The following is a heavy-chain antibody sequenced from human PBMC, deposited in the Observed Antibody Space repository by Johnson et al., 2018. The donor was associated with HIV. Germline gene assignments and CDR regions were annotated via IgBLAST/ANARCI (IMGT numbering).Heavy chain of an antibody. CDR3: ARARYGDLLNLDAFDI. V-gene: IGHV3-20*04. Sequence: VQLVESGGGVVLPGGSLRLSCAASGFTFDDYGMSWVRQAPGKGLEWVSGINWNGGSTGYADSVKGRFTISRDNAKNSLYLQMNSLRAEDTALYYCARARYGDLLNLDAFDIWGQGTMVTVSS. CDR1: GFTFDDYG. J-gene: IGHJ3*02. CDR2: INWNGGST. D-gene: IGHD4-17*01.